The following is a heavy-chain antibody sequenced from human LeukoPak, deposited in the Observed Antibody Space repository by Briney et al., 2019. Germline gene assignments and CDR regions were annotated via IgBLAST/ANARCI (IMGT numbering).Heavy chain of an antibody. CDR2: IHSSSSSI. J-gene: IGHJ3*02. CDR3: ARDRLGAGSFDI. CDR1: GFPFSTYI. Sequence: GGSLILSCAASGFPFSTYIMNWVRQAPGKGLEWISYIHSSSSSIYYADSVKGRFTISRDNAKNSLYLQMNSLRDEDTAVYYCARDRLGAGSFDIWGQGTMVTVSS. D-gene: IGHD7-27*01. V-gene: IGHV3-48*02.